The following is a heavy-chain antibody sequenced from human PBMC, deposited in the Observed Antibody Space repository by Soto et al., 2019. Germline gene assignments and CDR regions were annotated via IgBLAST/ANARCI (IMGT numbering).Heavy chain of an antibody. D-gene: IGHD3-16*01. V-gene: IGHV3-30-3*01. CDR3: ASDGGFSFPRYYYGMDV. CDR2: ISYDGSNK. Sequence: GGSLRLSCAASGFTFSSYAMHWVRQAPGKGLEWVAVISYDGSNKYYAESVKRRFTISRDNSKNTLDLQMNSLRAEDTAVYYCASDGGFSFPRYYYGMDVWGQGTPVTVSS. J-gene: IGHJ6*02. CDR1: GFTFSSYA.